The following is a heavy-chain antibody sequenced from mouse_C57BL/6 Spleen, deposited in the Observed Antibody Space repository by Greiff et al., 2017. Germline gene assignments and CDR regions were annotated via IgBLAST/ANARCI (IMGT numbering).Heavy chain of an antibody. V-gene: IGHV2-4*01. J-gene: IGHJ3*01. CDR3: AKRTFAY. CDR2: IWRGGST. Sequence: QVQLKESGPGLVQPSQSLSITCTVSGFSLTSYGVHWVRQPPGKGLEWLGVIWRGGSTDYNAAFISRLSISKDNSKSQVFFKMNSLQADDTAIYYCAKRTFAYWGQGTLVTVSA. CDR1: GFSLTSYG.